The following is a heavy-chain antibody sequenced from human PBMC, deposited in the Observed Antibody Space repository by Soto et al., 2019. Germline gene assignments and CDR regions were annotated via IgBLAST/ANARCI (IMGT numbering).Heavy chain of an antibody. CDR3: AKYTGRFGELLDF. J-gene: IGHJ4*02. V-gene: IGHV3-30*18. CDR2: ISYDGSKK. CDR1: GFTFSTYA. D-gene: IGHD3-10*01. Sequence: QVQLVESGGGVVQPGRSLRLSCAASGFTFSTYAMHWVRQAPGQGLEWVAVISYDGSKKDYVESVKGRFTVSRDNSKNTLYLQMNSLRAEDTAVYYCAKYTGRFGELLDFWGQGTLVTASS.